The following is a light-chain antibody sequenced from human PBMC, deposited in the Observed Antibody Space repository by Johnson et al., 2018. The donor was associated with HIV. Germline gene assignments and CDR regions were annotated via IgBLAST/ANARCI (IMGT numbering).Light chain of an antibody. CDR1: YSDIGNNF. J-gene: IGLJ1*01. Sequence: QSALTQPPSVSAAPGQKVTISCSGSYSDIGNNFVSWYQQLPGAAPKLLIYENNKRPSGIPDRFSGSKSGTSATLGITGLQTGDEADYYCGTWDSSLSAGGGVGTGTKVTVL. V-gene: IGLV1-51*02. CDR2: ENN. CDR3: GTWDSSLSAGGG.